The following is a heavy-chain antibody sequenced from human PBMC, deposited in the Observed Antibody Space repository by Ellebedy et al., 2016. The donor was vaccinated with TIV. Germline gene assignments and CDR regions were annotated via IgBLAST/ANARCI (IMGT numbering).Heavy chain of an antibody. D-gene: IGHD4-17*01. CDR3: ARAPTATSVFDC. CDR2: LHSGGTT. Sequence: GESLKISXAASGFTISNNYMSWVRQAPGKGLEWVAILHSGGTTFYADSVKGRFTISRDSSKNTLYLQMNSLRVEDTAVYYCARAPTATSVFDCWGQGTLVTVSS. V-gene: IGHV3-53*01. CDR1: GFTISNNY. J-gene: IGHJ4*02.